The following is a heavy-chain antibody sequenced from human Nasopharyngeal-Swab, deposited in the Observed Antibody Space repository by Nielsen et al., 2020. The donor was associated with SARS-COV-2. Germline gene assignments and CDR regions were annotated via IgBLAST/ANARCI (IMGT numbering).Heavy chain of an antibody. CDR2: LSGSGVRT. CDR3: AKDLGVESPLWFDY. D-gene: IGHD4-23*01. CDR1: GFTFSSYA. Sequence: GESLKISCTASGFTFSSYAMSWVPHAPGKVLEFVSDLSGSGVRTYYAESVKGRFTISRDNSKNTLYLQMSSLRAEDTVIYYCAKDLGVESPLWFDYWGQGTLLTVS. J-gene: IGHJ4*02. V-gene: IGHV3-23*01.